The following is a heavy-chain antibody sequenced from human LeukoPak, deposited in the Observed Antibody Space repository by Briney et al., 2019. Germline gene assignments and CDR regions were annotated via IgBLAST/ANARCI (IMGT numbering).Heavy chain of an antibody. CDR1: GFTFSSYD. D-gene: IGHD3-22*01. V-gene: IGHV3-13*01. CDR2: IGTAGDT. J-gene: IGHJ6*02. Sequence: GGSLRLSCAASGFTFSSYDMHWVRLATGKGLEWVSAIGTAGDTYYPGSVKGRFTISRENAKNSLYLQMNSLRAGDTAVYYCARSTYYYDSSGYSPDYYYGMDVWGRGTTVTVSS. CDR3: ARSTYYYDSSGYSPDYYYGMDV.